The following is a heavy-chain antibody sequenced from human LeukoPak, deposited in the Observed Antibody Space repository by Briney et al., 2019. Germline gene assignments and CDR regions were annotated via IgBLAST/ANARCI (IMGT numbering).Heavy chain of an antibody. D-gene: IGHD3-3*01. CDR2: INHSGST. V-gene: IGHV4-34*01. J-gene: IGHJ4*02. Sequence: SETLSLTCAVYGGSFSGYYWSWIRQPPGKGLEWIGEINHSGSTNYNPSLKSRVTISVGTSKNQFSLKLSSVTAADTAVYYCARATYYDFWSVSRRGLDYWGQGTLVTVSS. CDR1: GGSFSGYY. CDR3: ARATYYDFWSVSRRGLDY.